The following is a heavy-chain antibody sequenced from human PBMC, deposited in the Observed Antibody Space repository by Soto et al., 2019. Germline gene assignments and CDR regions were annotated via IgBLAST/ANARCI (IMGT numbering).Heavy chain of an antibody. CDR2: ISGSGGST. J-gene: IGHJ5*02. CDR3: AKDGRLAVAGTAGGDWFDP. D-gene: IGHD6-19*01. CDR1: GFTFSSYA. Sequence: PGGSLRLSCAASGFTFSSYAMSWVRQAPGKGLEWVSGISGSGGSTDYADSVKGRFTISRDNSKNTLYLQMNSLRAEDTAVYYCAKDGRLAVAGTAGGDWFDPWGQGTLVTVSS. V-gene: IGHV3-23*01.